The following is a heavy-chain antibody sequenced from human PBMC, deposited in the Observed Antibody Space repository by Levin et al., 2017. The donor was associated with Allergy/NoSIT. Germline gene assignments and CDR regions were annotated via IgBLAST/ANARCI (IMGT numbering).Heavy chain of an antibody. D-gene: IGHD2-2*01. CDR2: ISSSGSTI. CDR3: AREYPRVVPAAINLAGEETTHYYYYGMDV. CDR1: GFTFSDYY. V-gene: IGHV3-11*01. J-gene: IGHJ6*02. Sequence: KAGESLKISCAASGFTFSDYYMSWIRQAPGKGLEWVSYISSSGSTIYYADSVKGRFTISRDNAKNSLYLQMNSLRAEDTAVYYCAREYPRVVPAAINLAGEETTHYYYYGMDVWGQGTTVTVSS.